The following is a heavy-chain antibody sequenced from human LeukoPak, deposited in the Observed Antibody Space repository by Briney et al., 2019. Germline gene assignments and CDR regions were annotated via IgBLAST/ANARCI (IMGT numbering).Heavy chain of an antibody. Sequence: PGGSLRLSCAASGFTFDDYAMHWVRQAPGKGLEWVSGISWNGGSIGYADSVKGRFTISRDNAKNSLYLQMNSLRAEDTALYYCAKDPGGNSDYYYGTDVWGQGTTVTVSS. J-gene: IGHJ6*02. V-gene: IGHV3-9*01. CDR1: GFTFDDYA. CDR3: AKDPGGNSDYYYGTDV. CDR2: ISWNGGSI. D-gene: IGHD4-23*01.